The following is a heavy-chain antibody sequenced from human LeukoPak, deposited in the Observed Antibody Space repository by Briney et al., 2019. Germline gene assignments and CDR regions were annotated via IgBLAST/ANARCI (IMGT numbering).Heavy chain of an antibody. CDR2: MNPNSGNT. V-gene: IGHV1-8*03. D-gene: IGHD6-13*01. CDR1: GYTFTSYD. CDR3: ARGAYRIAAAGIGVDY. Sequence: ASVKVSCKASGYTFTSYDINWVRQATGQGLEWMEWMNPNSGNTGYAQKFQGRVTITRNTSISTAYMELSSLRSEDTAVYYCARGAYRIAAAGIGVDYWGQGTLVTVSS. J-gene: IGHJ4*02.